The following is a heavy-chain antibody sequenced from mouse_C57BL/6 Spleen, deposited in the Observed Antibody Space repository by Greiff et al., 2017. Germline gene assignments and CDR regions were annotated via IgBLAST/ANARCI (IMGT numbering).Heavy chain of an antibody. V-gene: IGHV5-17*01. CDR1: GFTFSDYG. Sequence: EVHLVESGGGLVKPGGSLKLSCAASGFTFSDYGMHWVRQAPEKGLEWVAYISSGSSTIYYADTVKGRFTISRDNAKNTLFLQMTSLRSEDTAMYYRARRGYCNYAYYFDHWGQGTTPTVSS. CDR2: ISSGSSTI. J-gene: IGHJ2*01. D-gene: IGHD2-10*02. CDR3: ARRGYCNYAYYFDH.